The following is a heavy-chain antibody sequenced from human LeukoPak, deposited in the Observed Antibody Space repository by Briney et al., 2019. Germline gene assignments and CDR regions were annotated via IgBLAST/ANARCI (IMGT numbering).Heavy chain of an antibody. V-gene: IGHV1-69*13. CDR1: GGTFSSYA. D-gene: IGHD3-22*01. Sequence: SVKVSCKASGGTFSSYAISWVRQAPGQGLEWMGGIIPIFGTANYAQKFQGRVTITADESTSTAYMGLSSLRSEDTAVYYCARGHDRAEGYFCDYWGQGTLVTVS. J-gene: IGHJ4*02. CDR3: ARGHDRAEGYFCDY. CDR2: IIPIFGTA.